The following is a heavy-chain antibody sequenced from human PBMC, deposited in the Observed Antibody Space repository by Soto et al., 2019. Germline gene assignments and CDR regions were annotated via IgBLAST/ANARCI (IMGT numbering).Heavy chain of an antibody. CDR1: GYTFTSYG. Sequence: ASVKVSCKASGYTFTSYGISWVRQAPGQGLEWMGWISAYNGKTNYAQKFQGRVTITTDESTSTAYMELSSLRSEDTAVYYCARVVFSGSYPRWYYYYGMDVWGQGTTVTVSS. J-gene: IGHJ6*02. CDR2: ISAYNGKT. D-gene: IGHD1-26*01. V-gene: IGHV1-18*01. CDR3: ARVVFSGSYPRWYYYYGMDV.